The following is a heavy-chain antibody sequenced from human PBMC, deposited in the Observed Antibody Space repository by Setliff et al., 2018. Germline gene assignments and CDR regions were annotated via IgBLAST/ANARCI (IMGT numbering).Heavy chain of an antibody. D-gene: IGHD6-13*01. CDR3: ARGTSSSSWPEYFQH. Sequence: ASVKVSCKASGYTFTGYYMHWVRQAPGQGLEWMGWINPNTGGTNYAQKFQGRVTMTRDTSISTAYMELSRMRSDDTAVYYCARGTSSSSWPEYFQHWGQGTLVTVSA. CDR1: GYTFTGYY. J-gene: IGHJ1*01. CDR2: INPNTGGT. V-gene: IGHV1-2*02.